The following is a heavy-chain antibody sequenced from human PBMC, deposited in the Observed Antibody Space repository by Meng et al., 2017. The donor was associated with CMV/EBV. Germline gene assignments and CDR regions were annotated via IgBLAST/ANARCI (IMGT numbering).Heavy chain of an antibody. Sequence: SETLSLTCALSGDSVSSNSAAWNWLRQSPSRGLEWLGRTYYRSKWYNDYAVSVKSRITINPDTSKNQSSLQLNSVTPDDTAVYYCARDRYCSSTSWYWVGMDVWGQGTTVTVSS. CDR2: TYYRSKWYN. D-gene: IGHD2-2*01. CDR3: ARDRYCSSTSWYWVGMDV. J-gene: IGHJ6*02. CDR1: GDSVSSNSAA. V-gene: IGHV6-1*01.